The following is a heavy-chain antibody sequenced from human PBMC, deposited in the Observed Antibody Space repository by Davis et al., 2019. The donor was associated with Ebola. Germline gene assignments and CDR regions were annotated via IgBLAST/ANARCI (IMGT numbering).Heavy chain of an antibody. Sequence: PSETLSLTCTVSGGSISSYYWSWIRQPPGKVLEWLWYIYYSGSTNYNPSLKSRVTISVDTSKNQFSLKLSSVTGADTAVYYCARHIQQPATVNSLVKYYGMDVWGQGTTVTVSS. J-gene: IGHJ6*02. D-gene: IGHD4-11*01. V-gene: IGHV4-59*01. CDR2: IYYSGST. CDR1: GGSISSYY. CDR3: ARHIQQPATVNSLVKYYGMDV.